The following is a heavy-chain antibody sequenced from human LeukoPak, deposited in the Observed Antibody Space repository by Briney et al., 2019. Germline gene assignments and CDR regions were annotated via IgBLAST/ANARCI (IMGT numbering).Heavy chain of an antibody. Sequence: SETLSLTCTVSGGSISSSSYYWGWIRQPPGKGLEWIGSIYYSGSTYYNPSLKSRVTISVDTSKNQFSLKLSSVTAADTAVYYCASYVWGSYFGPKRFDYWGQGTLVTISS. D-gene: IGHD3-16*01. CDR1: GGSISSSSYY. CDR3: ASYVWGSYFGPKRFDY. V-gene: IGHV4-39*01. J-gene: IGHJ4*02. CDR2: IYYSGST.